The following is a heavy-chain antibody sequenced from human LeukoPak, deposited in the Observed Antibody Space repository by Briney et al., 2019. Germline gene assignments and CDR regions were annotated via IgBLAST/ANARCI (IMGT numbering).Heavy chain of an antibody. Sequence: GGSLRLSCIVSGVSSFHSYGMTWVRQAPGKGLEWVSYISSSGSTIYYADSVKGRFTISRDNAKNSLYLQMNSLRAEDTAVYYCARASTYYYGSAVRVFDYWGQGTLVTVSS. V-gene: IGHV3-48*03. CDR2: ISSSGSTI. D-gene: IGHD3-10*01. J-gene: IGHJ4*02. CDR3: ARASTYYYGSAVRVFDY. CDR1: GVSSFHSYG.